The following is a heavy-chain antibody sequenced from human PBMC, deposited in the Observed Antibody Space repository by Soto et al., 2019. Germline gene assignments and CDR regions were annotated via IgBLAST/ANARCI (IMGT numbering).Heavy chain of an antibody. CDR1: GGSFSGYY. CDR2: INHSGST. J-gene: IGHJ6*03. CDR3: ARGRAYYGSGSYINYYYYYMDV. Sequence: KLPESLSLTCAVYGGSFSGYYWSWIHQPPGKGLEWIGEINHSGSTNYNPSLKSRVTISVDTSKNQFSLKLSSVTAADTAVYYCARGRAYYGSGSYINYYYYYMDVWGKGTTVTVSS. V-gene: IGHV4-34*01. D-gene: IGHD3-10*01.